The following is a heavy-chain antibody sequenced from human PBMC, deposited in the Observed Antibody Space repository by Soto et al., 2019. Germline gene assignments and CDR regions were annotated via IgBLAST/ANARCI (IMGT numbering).Heavy chain of an antibody. D-gene: IGHD2-2*02. V-gene: IGHV4-30-4*01. CDR3: ARYTLGYCSSTSCYSPFDY. CDR2: IYYSGST. Sequence: ASETLSLTCTVSGGSISSGDYYWSWIRQPPGKGLEWIGYIYYSGSTYYNPSLKSRVTISVDTSKNQFSLKLSSVTAADTAVYYCARYTLGYCSSTSCYSPFDYWGQGTLVTVS. J-gene: IGHJ4*02. CDR1: GGSISSGDYY.